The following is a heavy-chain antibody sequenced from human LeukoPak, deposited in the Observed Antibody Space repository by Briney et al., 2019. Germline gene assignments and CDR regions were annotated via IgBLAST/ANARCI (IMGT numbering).Heavy chain of an antibody. V-gene: IGHV3-48*01. J-gene: IGHJ3*02. Sequence: GGSLRLSCAASGFTFSSYSMNWVRQAPGKGLEWVSYISSSSSTIYYADSVKGRFTISRDNAKNSLYLQMNSLRAEDTAVYYCARSRNQLAAFDIWDQGTMVTVSS. CDR3: ARSRNQLAAFDI. CDR2: ISSSSSTI. CDR1: GFTFSSYS. D-gene: IGHD1-14*01.